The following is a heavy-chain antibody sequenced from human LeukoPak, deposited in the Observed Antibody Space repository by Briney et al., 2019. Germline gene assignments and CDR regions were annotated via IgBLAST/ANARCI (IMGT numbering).Heavy chain of an antibody. CDR1: GYTFTGYY. J-gene: IGHJ4*02. Sequence: ASVKVSCKASGYTFTGYYMHWVRQAPGQGFEWMGWINPNSGDTNSAQKFQGRVTMTRDTSISTAYMELRSLRSDDTAVHYCAGSRYYYDSSGPRVPSDYWGQGTLVTVSS. CDR2: INPNSGDT. D-gene: IGHD3-22*01. CDR3: AGSRYYYDSSGPRVPSDY. V-gene: IGHV1-2*02.